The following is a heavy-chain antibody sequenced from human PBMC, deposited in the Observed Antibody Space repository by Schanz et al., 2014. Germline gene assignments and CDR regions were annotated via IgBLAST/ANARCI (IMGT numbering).Heavy chain of an antibody. Sequence: VQLVESGGGLVQPGGSLRLSCLASGFAFSSYGMHWVRQAPGKGLEWVAVIWYDGSNKYYADSVKGRFTISRDNSKNTLYLQMNSLRAEDTAVYYCAKGRFGELSAFDIWGQGTMVTVSS. V-gene: IGHV3-33*06. CDR1: GFAFSSYG. J-gene: IGHJ3*02. D-gene: IGHD3-10*01. CDR3: AKGRFGELSAFDI. CDR2: IWYDGSNK.